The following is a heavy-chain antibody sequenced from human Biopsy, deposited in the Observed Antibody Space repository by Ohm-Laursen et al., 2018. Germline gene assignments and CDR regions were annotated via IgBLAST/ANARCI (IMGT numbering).Heavy chain of an antibody. CDR1: GDSVTKYY. Sequence: SETLSLTCTVSGDSVTKYYWSWIRQPPGKGLEWIGHIYYSGMTNYNPSLQSRVSISVDTSRNKVSLTLNSVTAADTAVYYCARDSGILNYGNFKYYHYYGMDVWGQGTKVTVSS. D-gene: IGHD4-11*01. CDR2: IYYSGMT. V-gene: IGHV4-59*02. J-gene: IGHJ6*02. CDR3: ARDSGILNYGNFKYYHYYGMDV.